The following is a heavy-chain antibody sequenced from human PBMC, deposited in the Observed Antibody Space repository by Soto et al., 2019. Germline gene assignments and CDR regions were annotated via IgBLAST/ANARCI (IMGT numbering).Heavy chain of an antibody. CDR2: IHHDGST. V-gene: IGHV4-4*02. D-gene: IGHD2-21*02. CDR3: ARWTYCGGDCYWLDF. J-gene: IGHJ4*02. CDR1: GGSIFSTSW. Sequence: SETLSLTCAVSGGSIFSTSWWSWVRQPPGKGLEWIGEIHHDGSTNYNPSLKSRVIISVDKSKNQFSLKVNSVTAADTAVYYCARWTYCGGDCYWLDFWGQGTLVTVSS.